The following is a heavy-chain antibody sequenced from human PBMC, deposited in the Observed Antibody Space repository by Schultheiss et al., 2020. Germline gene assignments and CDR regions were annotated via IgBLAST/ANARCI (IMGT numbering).Heavy chain of an antibody. V-gene: IGHV4-31*03. CDR2: IYYSGST. J-gene: IGHJ5*02. CDR1: GGSISSSSYY. D-gene: IGHD4-17*01. CDR3: ARADGDYVEWFDP. Sequence: SETLSLTCTVSGGSISSSSYYWSWIRQLPGKGLEWIGFIYYSGSTYYNPSLKGRVTISVDTSKNQFSLKLSSVTAADTAVYYCARADGDYVEWFDPWGQGTLVTV.